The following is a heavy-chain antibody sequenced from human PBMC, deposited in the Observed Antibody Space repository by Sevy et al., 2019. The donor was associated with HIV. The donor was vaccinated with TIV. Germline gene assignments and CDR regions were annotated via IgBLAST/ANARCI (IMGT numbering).Heavy chain of an antibody. V-gene: IGHV3-48*01. J-gene: IGHJ5*01. D-gene: IGHD2-21*01. CDR2: ISSSSGTI. Sequence: GGSLRLSCAASGFTFSAYSMNWVRQAPGKGLEWVSYISSSSGTIYYADSLKGQFTISGDNAKSSLYLQMNGLRAEDTAVYYCARAGGDCYSKNECWFVSWGQGTLVTVSS. CDR3: ARAGGDCYSKNECWFVS. CDR1: GFTFSAYS.